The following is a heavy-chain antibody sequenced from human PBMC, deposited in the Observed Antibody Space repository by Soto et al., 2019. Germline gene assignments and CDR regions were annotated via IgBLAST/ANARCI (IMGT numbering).Heavy chain of an antibody. Sequence: QVQLVQSGAEVKKPGSSVKVSCKASGGTFSSYAISSVRQAPGQGLEWMGGIIPIFGTANYAQKFQARVTMTADESTSTAYVALSRVRAEDTALYYWARGVTVVKSFHYWYFDLWGRGTLVTVSS. V-gene: IGHV1-69*12. J-gene: IGHJ2*01. CDR1: GGTFSSYA. CDR3: ARGVTVVKSFHYWYFDL. D-gene: IGHD2-15*01. CDR2: IIPIFGTA.